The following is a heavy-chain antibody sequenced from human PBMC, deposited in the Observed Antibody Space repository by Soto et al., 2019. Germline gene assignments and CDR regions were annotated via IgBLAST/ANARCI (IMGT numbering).Heavy chain of an antibody. Sequence: TSETLSLTCAVSGDSISSSNWWNWVRQSPGKGLEWIGEIHHSGSTNYNPSLKSRVTISVDKSKNQFSLKLNSVTAADTAVYYCARVRQGCSSTSCFLDPWGQGTLVTVSS. V-gene: IGHV4-4*02. D-gene: IGHD2-2*01. CDR2: IHHSGST. J-gene: IGHJ5*02. CDR3: ARVRQGCSSTSCFLDP. CDR1: GDSISSSNW.